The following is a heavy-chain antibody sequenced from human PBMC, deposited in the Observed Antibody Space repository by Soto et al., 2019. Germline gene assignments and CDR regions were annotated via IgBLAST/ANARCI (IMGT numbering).Heavy chain of an antibody. V-gene: IGHV3-48*01. CDR2: ISTNNDAI. Sequence: EVQLVESGGGLVQPGGSLRLSCAASGFSISDCSMNWVRRAPGKGLEWSSYISTNNDAIYYADSVKGRFTIPRDNARNSLYLQMNSLRAEDTALYFCASVLGSRRSGSYPAYWGQGTLVTVSS. CDR1: GFSISDCS. D-gene: IGHD3-10*01. J-gene: IGHJ4*02. CDR3: ASVLGSRRSGSYPAY.